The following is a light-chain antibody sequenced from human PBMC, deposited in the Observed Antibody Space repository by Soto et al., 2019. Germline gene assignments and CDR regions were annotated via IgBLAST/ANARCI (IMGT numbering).Light chain of an antibody. CDR2: AAS. CDR3: QQSYSNPKT. J-gene: IGKJ2*01. CDR1: QSISSY. Sequence: DIPMTQSPSSLSASVGDRVTITCRASQSISSYLNWYQQKPGKAPKLLIYAASSLQSGVPLRFSGSGSGTDFTLTISSLQPEDFATYYCQQSYSNPKTFGQGTKLEIK. V-gene: IGKV1-39*01.